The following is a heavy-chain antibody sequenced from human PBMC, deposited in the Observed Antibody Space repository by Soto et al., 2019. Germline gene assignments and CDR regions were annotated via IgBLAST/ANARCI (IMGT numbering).Heavy chain of an antibody. CDR2: ISGRGGST. V-gene: IGHV3-23*01. J-gene: IGHJ4*02. Sequence: PGGSQRLSCAASGFTFSSYAMSWVRQAPGKGLEWVSAISGRGGSTYYADSVKGRFTISRDNSKNTLYLQMNSLRAANPAVYYWPTGYNLQWPDYWAQGTLVTVSS. D-gene: IGHD6-19*01. CDR3: PTGYNLQWPDY. CDR1: GFTFSSYA.